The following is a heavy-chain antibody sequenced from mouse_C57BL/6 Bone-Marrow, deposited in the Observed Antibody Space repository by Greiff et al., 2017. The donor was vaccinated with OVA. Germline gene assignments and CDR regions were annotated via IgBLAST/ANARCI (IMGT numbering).Heavy chain of an antibody. CDR2: IDPENGDT. Sequence: EVQLQQSGAELVRPGASVKLSCTASGFTIKDDYMHWVKQRPEQGLEWIGWIDPENGDTEYASKFQGKATITADTSSNTAYLQLSSLTSEDTAVYYCTTDWDWYFDVWGTGTTVTVSS. J-gene: IGHJ1*03. CDR3: TTDWDWYFDV. CDR1: GFTIKDDY. D-gene: IGHD4-1*01. V-gene: IGHV14-4*01.